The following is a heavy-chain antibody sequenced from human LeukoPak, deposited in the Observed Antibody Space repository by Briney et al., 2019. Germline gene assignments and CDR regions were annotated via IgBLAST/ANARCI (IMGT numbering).Heavy chain of an antibody. D-gene: IGHD6-13*01. Sequence: DPSETLSLTCTVSGGSISSGSYYWSWIRQPAGKGLEWIGRIYTSGSTNYNPSLKSRVTISVDTSKNQFSLKLSSVTAADTAVYYCAREVVAAAGTVDYWGQGTLVIVSS. CDR2: IYTSGST. V-gene: IGHV4-61*02. J-gene: IGHJ4*02. CDR3: AREVVAAAGTVDY. CDR1: GGSISSGSYY.